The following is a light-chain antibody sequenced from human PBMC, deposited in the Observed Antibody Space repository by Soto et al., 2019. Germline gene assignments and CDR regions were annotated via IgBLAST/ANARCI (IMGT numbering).Light chain of an antibody. CDR2: EVV. CDR3: KSYAGSNTYV. V-gene: IGLV2-8*01. CDR1: KSDIGVYDF. Sequence: ALTQPPSASGSPGQSVTICCTGTKSDIGVYDFVSWYQHHPGKAPRLIIYEVVQRPSGVPDRFSGSKSGNTASLTVSGLQAADEADYFCKSYAGSNTYVFGSRTKVTVL. J-gene: IGLJ1*01.